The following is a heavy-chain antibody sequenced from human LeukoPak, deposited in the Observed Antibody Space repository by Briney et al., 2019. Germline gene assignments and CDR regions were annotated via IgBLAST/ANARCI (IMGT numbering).Heavy chain of an antibody. CDR2: IYYSGST. J-gene: IGHJ5*02. D-gene: IGHD2-2*01. CDR1: GGSMSPYH. Sequence: PSETLSLTCTVSGGSMSPYHWGWIRQPPGKGLEWTGYIYYSGSTYYNPSLKSRVTISVDTSKNQFSLKLSSVTAADTAVYYCARGAVGVVVPAAIGPWFDPWGQGTLVTVSS. V-gene: IGHV4-59*12. CDR3: ARGAVGVVVPAAIGPWFDP.